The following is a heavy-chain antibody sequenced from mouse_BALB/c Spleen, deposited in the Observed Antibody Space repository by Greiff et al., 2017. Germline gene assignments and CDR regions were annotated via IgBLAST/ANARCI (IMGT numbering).Heavy chain of an antibody. CDR2: ISDGGSYT. J-gene: IGHJ4*01. V-gene: IGHV5-4*02. Sequence: KLAESGGGLLKPGGSLKLSCVASGFTFSDYYMYWVGQTPEKRLAWVATISDGGSYTYYPDSVQGRFTISRDNAKNNRYLQMSRLKSEDTAMYYCAKAYYRPYYYAMDYWGQGTSVTVSS. CDR3: AKAYYRPYYYAMDY. D-gene: IGHD2-14*01. CDR1: GFTFSDYY.